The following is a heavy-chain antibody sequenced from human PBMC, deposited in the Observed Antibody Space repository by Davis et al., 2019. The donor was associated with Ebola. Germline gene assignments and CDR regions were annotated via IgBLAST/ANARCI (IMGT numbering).Heavy chain of an antibody. V-gene: IGHV3-11*06. Sequence: GGSLRLSCAASGFTFSDYYMSWIRQAPGKGLEWVSYISSSSSYTNYADSVKGRFTISRDNAKNSLYLQMNSLRAEDTAVYYCARRSRSAITIYYYYYYMDVWGKGTTVTVSS. D-gene: IGHD3-3*01. CDR2: ISSSSSYT. CDR3: ARRSRSAITIYYYYYYMDV. J-gene: IGHJ6*03. CDR1: GFTFSDYY.